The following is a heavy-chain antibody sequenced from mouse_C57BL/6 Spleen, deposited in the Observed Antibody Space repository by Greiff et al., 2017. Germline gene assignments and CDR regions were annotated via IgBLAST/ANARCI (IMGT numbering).Heavy chain of an antibody. Sequence: QVQLKQSGPGLVQPSQSLSITCTVSGFSLTSYGVHWVRQSPGKGLEWLGVIWRGGSTDYNAALMSRLSITKDNSTSQVVFKMNSLQASDTAMYYYATPYDGYSLFAYWGQGTLVTVSA. CDR2: IWRGGST. J-gene: IGHJ3*01. V-gene: IGHV2-5*01. CDR3: ATPYDGYSLFAY. CDR1: GFSLTSYG. D-gene: IGHD2-3*01.